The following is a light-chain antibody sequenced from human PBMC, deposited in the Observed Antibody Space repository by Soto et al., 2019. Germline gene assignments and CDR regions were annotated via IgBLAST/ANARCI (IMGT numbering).Light chain of an antibody. CDR2: KAS. CDR1: QSISSW. Sequence: IQMTQSPSILSSSVGDRVTITCRASQSISSWLAWYKQKPGKAPNLLIHKASHLESGVPSRFSGSGSGTEFTLTISSLKPGDFATYYCQHYNTYPWTFGQGTKVDIK. V-gene: IGKV1-5*03. CDR3: QHYNTYPWT. J-gene: IGKJ1*01.